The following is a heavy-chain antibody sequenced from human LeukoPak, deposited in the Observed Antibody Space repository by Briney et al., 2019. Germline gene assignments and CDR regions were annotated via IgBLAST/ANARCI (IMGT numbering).Heavy chain of an antibody. CDR1: GFTFSSYA. CDR3: ARDQMISAAGLDY. V-gene: IGHV3-23*01. J-gene: IGHJ4*02. CDR2: VTSSGSNT. Sequence: QPGGSLRLSCAASGFTFSSYAMSWVRQAPGKGLEWVSAVTSSGSNTYYADSVKGRFTISRDNSKNTLYLQMNSLRAEDTAVYYCARDQMISAAGLDYWGQGTLVTVSS. D-gene: IGHD6-13*01.